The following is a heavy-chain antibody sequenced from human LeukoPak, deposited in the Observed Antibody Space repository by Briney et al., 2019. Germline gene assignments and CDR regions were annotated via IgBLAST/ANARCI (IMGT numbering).Heavy chain of an antibody. J-gene: IGHJ4*02. D-gene: IGHD3-22*01. CDR3: VISRSGYYNFDS. V-gene: IGHV3-64D*09. CDR1: GFTLGW. Sequence: GGSLRLSCTVSGFTLGWMGWVRQAPGKGLEYVSAISSNGGSTYYADSVKGRFTISRDNSKNMLYLQMSSLRAEDTAIYYCVISRSGYYNFDSWGQGTLVTVSS. CDR2: ISSNGGST.